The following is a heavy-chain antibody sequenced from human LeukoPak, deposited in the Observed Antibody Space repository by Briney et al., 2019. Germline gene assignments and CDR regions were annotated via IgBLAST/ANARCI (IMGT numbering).Heavy chain of an antibody. D-gene: IGHD3-22*01. Sequence: PSETLSLTCAVSGGSISTYYWSWIRQPPGKGLEWIGYVYYSGSTNYNPSLKSRVTISVDTSKNQFSLKLSSLAAADTAVYFWARRDSSGYYSWFDPWGQGTLVTVSS. J-gene: IGHJ5*02. V-gene: IGHV4-59*08. CDR2: VYYSGST. CDR1: GGSISTYY. CDR3: ARRDSSGYYSWFDP.